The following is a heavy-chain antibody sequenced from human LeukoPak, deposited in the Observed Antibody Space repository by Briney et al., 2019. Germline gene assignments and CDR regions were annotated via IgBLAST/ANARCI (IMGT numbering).Heavy chain of an antibody. V-gene: IGHV5-51*01. Sequence: GESLKISCKCSGYSFTSNWIGWVRQIPGKGLEWMGIIYPSDSDTRYSPSFEGQVTISADKSISTAYLQWSSLKASDTAMYYCARQSVGAPTGHYFDSWGQGTLVTVSS. CDR3: ARQSVGAPTGHYFDS. D-gene: IGHD1-26*01. J-gene: IGHJ4*02. CDR2: IYPSDSDT. CDR1: GYSFTSNW.